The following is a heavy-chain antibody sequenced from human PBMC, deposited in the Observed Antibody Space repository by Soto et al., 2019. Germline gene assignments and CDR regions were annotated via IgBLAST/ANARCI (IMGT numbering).Heavy chain of an antibody. CDR2: IYFNGNT. V-gene: IGHV4-59*03. D-gene: IGHD2-15*01. CDR3: AGVSFGGVGVDH. J-gene: IGHJ1*01. CDR1: ADSFSKYY. Sequence: SETLSLTCTVSADSFSKYYWTWILQPPGGGLEWIGYIYFNGNTNYNPSLKGRVTISRDTSKKQFSLNLSSVTAADTAVYYGAGVSFGGVGVDHWGKGILF.